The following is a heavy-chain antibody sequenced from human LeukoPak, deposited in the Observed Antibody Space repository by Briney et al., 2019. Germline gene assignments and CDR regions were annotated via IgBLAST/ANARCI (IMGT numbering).Heavy chain of an antibody. D-gene: IGHD2-2*01. J-gene: IGHJ4*02. V-gene: IGHV5-51*01. Sequence: PGESLKISCKGSGYSFTSYWICWVRQMPGKGLEWMGIIYPGDSDTRYSPSFQGQVTISADKSISTAYLQWSSLKASDTAMYYCSRHAMKVVVVPAAIDYWGQGTLVTVSS. CDR3: SRHAMKVVVVPAAIDY. CDR1: GYSFTSYW. CDR2: IYPGDSDT.